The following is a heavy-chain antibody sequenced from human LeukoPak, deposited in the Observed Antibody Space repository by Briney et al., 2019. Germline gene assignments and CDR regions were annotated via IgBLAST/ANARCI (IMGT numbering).Heavy chain of an antibody. CDR1: GLTFSNYV. CDR2: ITGSGNST. V-gene: IGHV3-23*01. CDR3: ARELFDFDY. J-gene: IGHJ4*02. Sequence: QPGGTLRLSCAVSGLTFSNYVMKWVRKAPGKAVELVPEITGSGNSTYYADSVKGRLTISRYNSKNTLYLQMNSLRAEDTAVYYCARELFDFDYWGQGTLVTVSS. D-gene: IGHD3-10*01.